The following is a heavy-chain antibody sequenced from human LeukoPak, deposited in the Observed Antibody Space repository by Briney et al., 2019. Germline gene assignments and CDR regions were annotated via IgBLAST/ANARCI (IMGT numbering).Heavy chain of an antibody. CDR3: ARASFGVIVEPDY. V-gene: IGHV3-23*01. J-gene: IGHJ4*02. CDR2: ITSSGGST. D-gene: IGHD3-3*01. Sequence: PGGSLRLSCAASGFIFKNYAMNWVRQAPGKGLEWVSAITSSGGSTYYADSVKGRFTISGDNSKNTLSLQMNSLRAEDTAVYYCARASFGVIVEPDYWGQGTLVTVSS. CDR1: GFIFKNYA.